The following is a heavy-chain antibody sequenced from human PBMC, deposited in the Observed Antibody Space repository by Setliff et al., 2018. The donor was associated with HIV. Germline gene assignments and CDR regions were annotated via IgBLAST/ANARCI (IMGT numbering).Heavy chain of an antibody. CDR3: VKVPGSGIVRYFDY. CDR1: GFTFSRYA. CDR2: ISSASSAT. Sequence: PGGSLRLSCAASGFTFSRYAMNWVRQAPGKGLEWISYISSASSATDYADSVKGRFTVSRDNARNTLYLQMNSLTDADTALYYCVKVPGSGIVRYFDYWGQGTLVTASS. V-gene: IGHV3-48*02. J-gene: IGHJ4*02. D-gene: IGHD3-22*01.